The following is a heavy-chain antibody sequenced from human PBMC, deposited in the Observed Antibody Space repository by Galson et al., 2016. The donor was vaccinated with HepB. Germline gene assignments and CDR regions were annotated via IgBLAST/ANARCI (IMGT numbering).Heavy chain of an antibody. CDR2: ISYDGSVK. CDR3: AKGLGSLEWLIYGMDV. CDR1: GFTFSAYG. V-gene: IGHV3-30*18. D-gene: IGHD3-3*01. J-gene: IGHJ6*02. Sequence: SLRLSCAASGFTFSAYGMHWVRQAPGKGLEWLAIISYDGSVKYSADSVKGRFTISRDNAKNTVYLQMNSLRPEDTAVYYCAKGLGSLEWLIYGMDVWGQGTLVTVSS.